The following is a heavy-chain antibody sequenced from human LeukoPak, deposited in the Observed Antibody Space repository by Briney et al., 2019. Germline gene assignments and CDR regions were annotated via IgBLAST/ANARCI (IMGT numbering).Heavy chain of an antibody. V-gene: IGHV3-53*04. D-gene: IGHD3-22*01. CDR2: IYSGGST. CDR3: ASAYYYDSSGPGAFDI. CDR1: GFTVSSNY. Sequence: PGGSLRLSCAASGFTVSSNYMSWVRQAPGKGLEWVSVIYSGGSTYYADSVKGRFTISRHNSKNTLYPQMNCLRAEDTAVYYCASAYYYDSSGPGAFDIWGQGTMVTVSS. J-gene: IGHJ3*02.